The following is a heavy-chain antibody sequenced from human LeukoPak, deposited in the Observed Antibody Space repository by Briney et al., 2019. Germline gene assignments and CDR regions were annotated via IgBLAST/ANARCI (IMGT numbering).Heavy chain of an antibody. CDR3: ARRDYASGSYGS. D-gene: IGHD3-10*01. CDR1: GCSFYNHY. CDR2: IYYSGST. V-gene: IGHV4-59*08. J-gene: IGHJ5*02. Sequence: SETLSLICTVSGCSFYNHYWSWIRQPPGKGLEWIGHIYYSGSTTYNPAFRSRRTISLDTSKNQFPLQVNTMTAADTAAYYCARRDYASGSYGSWGQRTLVTVSS.